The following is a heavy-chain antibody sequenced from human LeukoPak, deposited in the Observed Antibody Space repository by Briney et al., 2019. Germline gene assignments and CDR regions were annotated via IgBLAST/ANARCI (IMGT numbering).Heavy chain of an antibody. V-gene: IGHV2-5*05. Sequence: SGPTLVNPTQTLTLTCTFSGFSLSTSGVGVGWIRQPPGKALEWLALIYWDDDKRYGPSLKSRLTITKDTSKNQVVLTMTNMDPVDTATYYCAHTPTSPYSSSDFDYWGQGTLVTVSS. J-gene: IGHJ4*02. CDR2: IYWDDDK. CDR1: GFSLSTSGVG. D-gene: IGHD6-6*01. CDR3: AHTPTSPYSSSDFDY.